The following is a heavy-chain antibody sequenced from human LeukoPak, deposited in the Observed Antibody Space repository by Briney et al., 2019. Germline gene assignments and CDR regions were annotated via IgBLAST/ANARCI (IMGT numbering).Heavy chain of an antibody. CDR2: ITPSGGT. J-gene: IGHJ4*02. CDR3: ARDRYGDGFAHLNY. Sequence: ASVKVSCKASGYTFTSYAIHWVRQAPGQGLEWMGWITPSGGTNYPQKFQGRVAITWDTSITTAYMDLSRLTSDDTAVYYCARDRYGDGFAHLNYWGQGALVTVSS. CDR1: GYTFTSYA. V-gene: IGHV1-2*02. D-gene: IGHD5-24*01.